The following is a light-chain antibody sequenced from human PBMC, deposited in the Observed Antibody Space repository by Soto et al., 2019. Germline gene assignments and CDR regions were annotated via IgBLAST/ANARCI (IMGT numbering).Light chain of an antibody. CDR1: ALPKKY. J-gene: IGLJ2*01. Sequence: SYELTQPPSVSVSLGQMARITCSGEALPKKYAYWYQQKPGQFPVVVIYKNSERPSGIPERFSGSSSGTIVTLTISGVQAEDEADYYCLSADSSGTVWVFGGGTKVTVL. V-gene: IGLV3-16*01. CDR3: LSADSSGTVWV. CDR2: KNS.